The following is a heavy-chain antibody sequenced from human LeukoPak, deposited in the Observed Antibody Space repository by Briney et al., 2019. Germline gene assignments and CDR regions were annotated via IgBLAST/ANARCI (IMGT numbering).Heavy chain of an antibody. J-gene: IGHJ4*02. V-gene: IGHV3-23*01. CDR2: ISGSGGST. CDR3: AKDSYSNTPEYYFDY. CDR1: GFTFSSYA. D-gene: IGHD6-13*01. Sequence: GGSLRLSCAASGFTFSSYAMSWVRQAPGKGLEWVSAISGSGGSTYYADSVKGRFTISRDNSKNTLYLQMNSLRAEDTALYYCAKDSYSNTPEYYFDYWGQGTLVTVSS.